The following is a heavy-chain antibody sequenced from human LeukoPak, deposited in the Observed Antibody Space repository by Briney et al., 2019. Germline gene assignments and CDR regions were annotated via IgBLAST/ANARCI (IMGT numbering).Heavy chain of an antibody. CDR2: ISSSGSTI. V-gene: IGHV3-11*01. D-gene: IGHD6-19*01. J-gene: IGHJ5*02. CDR1: GFTFSDYY. CDR3: ARDIPSSYSSGWYAGDNWFDP. Sequence: GGSLRLSCAASGFTFSDYYMSWIRQAPGKGLEWVSYISSSGSTIYYADSVKGRFTISRDNAKNSLYLQMNSLRAKDTAVYYCARDIPSSYSSGWYAGDNWFDPWGQGTLVTVSS.